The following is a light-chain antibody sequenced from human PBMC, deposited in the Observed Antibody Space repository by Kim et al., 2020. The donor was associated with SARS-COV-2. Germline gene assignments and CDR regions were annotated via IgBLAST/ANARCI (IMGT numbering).Light chain of an antibody. CDR2: GAS. V-gene: IGKV3-20*01. Sequence: LSPGERATLSCRASQSVSSSYLAWYQQKPGQAPRLLIYGASTRATGIPDRFSGSGSGTDFTLTISRLEPEDFAVYYCQQYGTSVVFGQGTRLEIK. CDR3: QQYGTSVV. J-gene: IGKJ5*01. CDR1: QSVSSSY.